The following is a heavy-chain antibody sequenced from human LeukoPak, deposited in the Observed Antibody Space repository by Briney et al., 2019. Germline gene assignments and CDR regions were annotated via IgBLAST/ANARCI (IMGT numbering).Heavy chain of an antibody. J-gene: IGHJ5*02. CDR3: ARDQIRYSSSWSNYHNWFDP. CDR1: GGSFSGYY. Sequence: PSETLSLTCAVYGGSFSGYYWSWIRQPPGKGLEWIGEINHSGSTNYNPSLKSRVTISVDTSKNQFSLKLSPVTAADTAVYYCARDQIRYSSSWSNYHNWFDPWGQGTLVTVSS. CDR2: INHSGST. V-gene: IGHV4-34*01. D-gene: IGHD6-13*01.